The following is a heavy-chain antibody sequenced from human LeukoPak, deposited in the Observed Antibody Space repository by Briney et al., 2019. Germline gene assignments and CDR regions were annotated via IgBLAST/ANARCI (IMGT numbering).Heavy chain of an antibody. Sequence: GGSLRLSCAASGFTFSDYYMTWIRQAPGKGLEWLSYINTGSTYTNYANSVKGRFTISRDNAKNSLYLQLNSLRAEDTAVYYCTREGNWYFDLWGRGTLVTVSS. CDR1: GFTFSDYY. CDR2: INTGSTYT. J-gene: IGHJ2*01. V-gene: IGHV3-11*05. CDR3: TREGNWYFDL.